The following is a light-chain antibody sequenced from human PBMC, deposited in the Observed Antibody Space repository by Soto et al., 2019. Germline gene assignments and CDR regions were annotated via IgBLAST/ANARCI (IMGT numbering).Light chain of an antibody. CDR2: GAS. Sequence: AIQMTQSPSSLSASVGDRVTITCRASQGIRTELGWYQQKPGKAPKLLIYGASTLHGGVPSRFSGSGSGTDFTLTISSLQPDDFATYYCLQDNSYPRTFGQGTKVDI. J-gene: IGKJ1*01. CDR3: LQDNSYPRT. CDR1: QGIRTE. V-gene: IGKV1-6*02.